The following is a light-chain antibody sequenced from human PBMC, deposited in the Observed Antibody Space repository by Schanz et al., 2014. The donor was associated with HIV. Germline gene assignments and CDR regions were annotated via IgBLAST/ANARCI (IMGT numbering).Light chain of an antibody. Sequence: QSALTQPASMSGSPGQSVTISCTGINSDISTYNYVSWYQQHPGKAPKLMIYDFSDRPSGISSRFSGSKSGNTASLTVSGLLTEDEADYYCSSYAGSNNVIFGGGTKLTVL. CDR2: DFS. CDR3: SSYAGSNNVI. J-gene: IGLJ2*01. V-gene: IGLV2-8*01. CDR1: NSDISTYNY.